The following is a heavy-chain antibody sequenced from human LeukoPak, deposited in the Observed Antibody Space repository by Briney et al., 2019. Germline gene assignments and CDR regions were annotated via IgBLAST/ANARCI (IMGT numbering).Heavy chain of an antibody. CDR2: IYPGDSDT. CDR3: ARPYCGGDCYTDY. J-gene: IGHJ4*02. D-gene: IGHD2-21*02. V-gene: IGHV5-51*01. CDR1: GYSFTSYW. Sequence: RGESLKISCKGSGYSFTSYWIGWVRQMPGKGLEWMGIIYPGDSDTRYSPSFQGQVTISADKSISTAYLLWSSLKASDTAMYYCARPYCGGDCYTDYWGQGTLVTVSS.